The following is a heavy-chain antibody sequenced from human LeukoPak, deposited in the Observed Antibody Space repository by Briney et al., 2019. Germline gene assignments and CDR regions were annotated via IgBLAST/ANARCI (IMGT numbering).Heavy chain of an antibody. CDR2: IYYSGST. D-gene: IGHD3-3*01. V-gene: IGHV4-59*01. CDR3: ARDDTIFGVVNPRNNAFDI. CDR1: GGSISSYY. Sequence: SETLSLTCTVSGGSISSYYWSWIRQPLGKGLEWIGYIYYSGSTNYNPSLKSRVTISVDTSKNQFSLKLSSVTAADTAVYYCARDDTIFGVVNPRNNAFDIWGQGTMVTVSS. J-gene: IGHJ3*02.